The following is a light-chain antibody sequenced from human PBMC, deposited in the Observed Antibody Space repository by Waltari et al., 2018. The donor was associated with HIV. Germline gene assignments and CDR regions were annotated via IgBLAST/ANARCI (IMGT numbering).Light chain of an antibody. Sequence: EIVMTQSPATLSVSPGERAPLSCRARQSVSTNVAGYQQEHGQAPRLLIFSASARAAGIPARFSGSGSGTDFTLTITSPQSEDCAVYYCQHYNNRPPLTFGQGTRLEI. CDR2: SAS. V-gene: IGKV3-15*01. CDR1: QSVSTN. CDR3: QHYNNRPPLT. J-gene: IGKJ5*01.